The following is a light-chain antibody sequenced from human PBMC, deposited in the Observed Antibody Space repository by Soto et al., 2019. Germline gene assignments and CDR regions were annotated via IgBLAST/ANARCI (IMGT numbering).Light chain of an antibody. Sequence: DIQMTQSPSTLSASVGDRVTSTCRASQSINTWLAWYQQKPGKAPKLLIYDASNLESGVPSRFSGSGSGTEFTLTISSLQPDDSATYYCQQYNSYLFGQGTRLEIK. CDR2: DAS. CDR1: QSINTW. CDR3: QQYNSYL. V-gene: IGKV1-5*01. J-gene: IGKJ5*01.